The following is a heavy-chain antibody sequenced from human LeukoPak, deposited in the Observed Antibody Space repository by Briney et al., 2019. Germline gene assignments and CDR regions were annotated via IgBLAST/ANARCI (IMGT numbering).Heavy chain of an antibody. CDR3: ARDAYSSGWYAQSDY. CDR2: IRYDGSNK. CDR1: GFTFSSYG. D-gene: IGHD6-19*01. J-gene: IGHJ4*02. V-gene: IGHV3-30*02. Sequence: PGGSLRLSCAASGFTFSSYGMHWVRQAPGKGLEWVAFIRYDGSNKYYADSVKGRFTISRDNSKNTLYLQMNSLRAEDTAVYYCARDAYSSGWYAQSDYWGQGTLVTVSS.